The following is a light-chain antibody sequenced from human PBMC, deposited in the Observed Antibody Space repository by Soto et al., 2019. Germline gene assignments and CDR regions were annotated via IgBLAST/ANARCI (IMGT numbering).Light chain of an antibody. CDR1: SSDVGGYNH. CDR3: SSYTSNSHYV. Sequence: QSALTQPASVSGSPGQSITISCTGTSSDVGGYNHVSWYHHHPGKAPKLLIYDDSHRPSGVSNRFSGSKSGNTASPTISGLQAEDEADYYCSSYTSNSHYVFGTGTKVTVL. V-gene: IGLV2-14*03. J-gene: IGLJ1*01. CDR2: DDS.